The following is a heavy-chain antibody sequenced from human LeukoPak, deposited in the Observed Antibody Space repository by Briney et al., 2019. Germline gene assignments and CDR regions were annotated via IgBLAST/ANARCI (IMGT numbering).Heavy chain of an antibody. Sequence: SETLSLTCTVSGGSISSHYWSWIRQPPGKGLEWIGYIYYSGSTNYNPSLKSRVTISVDTSKNQFSQKLSSVTAADTAVYYCARRLFPDYWGQGTLVTVSS. J-gene: IGHJ4*02. V-gene: IGHV4-59*11. CDR2: IYYSGST. CDR1: GGSISSHY. CDR3: ARRLFPDY. D-gene: IGHD2-21*01.